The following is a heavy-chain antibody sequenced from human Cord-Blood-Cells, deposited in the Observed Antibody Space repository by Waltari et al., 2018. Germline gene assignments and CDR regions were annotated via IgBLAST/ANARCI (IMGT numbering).Heavy chain of an antibody. V-gene: IGHV4-34*01. CDR1: GGSFSGYY. CDR2: INHSGIT. CDR3: ARTVYSGSSFDY. Sequence: QVQLQQWGAGLLKPSETLSLTCAVYGGSFSGYYWSWIRQPPGKGLEWIGEINHSGITNSNPSLTRRVTISVHTSKNQFSLKLSSVTAADTSVYYCARTVYSGSSFDYWGQGTLVTVSS. D-gene: IGHD1-26*01. J-gene: IGHJ4*02.